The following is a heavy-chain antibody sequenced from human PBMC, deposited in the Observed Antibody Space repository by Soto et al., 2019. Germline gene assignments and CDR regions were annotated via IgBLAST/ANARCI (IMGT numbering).Heavy chain of an antibody. CDR1: GYTFTSYA. V-gene: IGHV1-3*01. CDR3: ARDYDFWSGLDY. J-gene: IGHJ4*02. Sequence: ASVTVYCQASGYTFTSYAMHLVRQAPGQRLEWMGWINAGNGNTKYSQKFQGRVTITRDTSASTAYMELSSLRSEDTAVYYCARDYDFWSGLDYWGQGTLVTVSS. CDR2: INAGNGNT. D-gene: IGHD3-3*01.